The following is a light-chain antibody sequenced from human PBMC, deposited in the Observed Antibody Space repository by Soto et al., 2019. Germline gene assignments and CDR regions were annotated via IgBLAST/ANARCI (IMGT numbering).Light chain of an antibody. CDR1: SSNIGSNT. J-gene: IGLJ1*01. V-gene: IGLV1-44*01. CDR3: AAWDDSLNGLYV. Sequence: QSVLTQPPSASGTPGQRVTISCSGSSSNIGSNTVNWYQQLPGTAPKLLIYSNNQRPSGVRDRFSGSKSGTSASLAISGLQSEDEADYYCAAWDDSLNGLYVFGTGTKLTVL. CDR2: SNN.